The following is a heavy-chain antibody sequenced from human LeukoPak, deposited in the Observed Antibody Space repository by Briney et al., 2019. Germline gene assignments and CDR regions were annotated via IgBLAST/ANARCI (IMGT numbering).Heavy chain of an antibody. Sequence: GGSLRPSCVASGFTFSSYSMNWVRQAPGKGLEWVSCIGSSSNYIYYGDSVKGRFTISRDNAKNSLYLQMNSLRAEDTAVHYCARDYYDSSGYYLKYFQHWGQGTLVTVSS. CDR1: GFTFSSYS. CDR2: IGSSSNYI. J-gene: IGHJ1*01. V-gene: IGHV3-21*01. D-gene: IGHD3-22*01. CDR3: ARDYYDSSGYYLKYFQH.